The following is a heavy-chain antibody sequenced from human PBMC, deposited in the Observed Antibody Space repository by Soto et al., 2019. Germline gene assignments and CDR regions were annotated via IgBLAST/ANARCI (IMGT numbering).Heavy chain of an antibody. Sequence: ASVKVSCKASGYTFTSYGISWVRQAPGQGLEWMGWISAYNGNTNYAQKLQGRVTMTTDTSTSTAYMELRSLRSDDTAVYYCARAPRRSYDFWSGPSAWGQGTLVTVSS. D-gene: IGHD3-3*01. J-gene: IGHJ5*02. CDR1: GYTFTSYG. CDR3: ARAPRRSYDFWSGPSA. CDR2: ISAYNGNT. V-gene: IGHV1-18*01.